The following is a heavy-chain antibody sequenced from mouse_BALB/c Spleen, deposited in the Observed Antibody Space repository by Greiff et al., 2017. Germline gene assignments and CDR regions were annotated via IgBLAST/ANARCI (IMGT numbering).Heavy chain of an antibody. Sequence: EVKLVESGGDLVKPGGSLKLSCAASGFTFSSYGMSWVRQTPDKRLEWVATISSGGSYTYYPDSVKGRFTISRDNAKNTLYLQMSSLKSEDTAMYYCARHGPYYFDYWGQGTTLTVSS. V-gene: IGHV5-6*01. CDR1: GFTFSSYG. J-gene: IGHJ2*01. CDR2: ISSGGSYT. CDR3: ARHGPYYFDY.